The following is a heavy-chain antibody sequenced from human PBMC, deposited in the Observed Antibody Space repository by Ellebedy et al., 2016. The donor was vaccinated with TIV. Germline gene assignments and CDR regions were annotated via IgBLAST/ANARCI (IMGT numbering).Heavy chain of an antibody. J-gene: IGHJ3*02. CDR3: AAAAGAGDDAFDI. CDR2: ISGSGGST. CDR1: GFTFSGYA. V-gene: IGHV3-23*01. Sequence: GGSLRLSXAASGFTFSGYAMSWVRQAPGKGLEWVSAISGSGGSTYYADSVKGRFTISRDKAKNSLYLQMNSLRAEDTAVYYCAAAAGAGDDAFDIWGQGTMVTVSS. D-gene: IGHD6-13*01.